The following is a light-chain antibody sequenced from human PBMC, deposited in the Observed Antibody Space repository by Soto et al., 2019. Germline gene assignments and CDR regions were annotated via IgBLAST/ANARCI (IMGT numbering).Light chain of an antibody. Sequence: EIVMTQSPATLSVSPGERATLSCRASQSVSSNLAWYQQKPGQAPRLLIYGASTRATGIPVRFSGSGSGTEFTLTISSLQSEDFAVYYCQQYSDWPLTFGGGTKVEIK. J-gene: IGKJ4*01. CDR3: QQYSDWPLT. CDR2: GAS. CDR1: QSVSSN. V-gene: IGKV3-15*01.